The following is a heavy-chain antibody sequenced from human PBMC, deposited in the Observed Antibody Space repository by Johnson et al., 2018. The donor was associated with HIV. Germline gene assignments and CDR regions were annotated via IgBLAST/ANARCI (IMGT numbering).Heavy chain of an antibody. V-gene: IGHV3-7*01. CDR3: ARPIARGASDI. Sequence: VQLVESGGGVVRPGGSLRLSCAASGFTFSTYALHWVRQAPGKGLEWVANIKQDGSNKYYADSVKGRFTISRDNAKNSLYLQMNSLRAEDTAVYYCARPIARGASDIWGQGTMVTVSS. CDR1: GFTFSTYA. D-gene: IGHD3-10*01. J-gene: IGHJ3*02. CDR2: IKQDGSNK.